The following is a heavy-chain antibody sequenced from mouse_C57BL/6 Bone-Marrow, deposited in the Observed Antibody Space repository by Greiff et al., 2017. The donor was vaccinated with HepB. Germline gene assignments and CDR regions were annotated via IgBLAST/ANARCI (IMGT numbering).Heavy chain of an antibody. CDR2: IYPGSGGT. J-gene: IGHJ1*03. V-gene: IGHV1-54*01. CDR1: GYAFTNYL. D-gene: IGHD1-1*01. Sequence: QVQLQQSGAELVRPGTSVKVSCKASGYAFTNYLIEWVKQRPGQGLEWIGEIYPGSGGTNYNEKFKGKAILTADNSSSTAYMQLSSLTSEYSAVYFCAMTFYCYGSSSRYFNVWGTGTTVTVAS. CDR3: AMTFYCYGSSSRYFNV.